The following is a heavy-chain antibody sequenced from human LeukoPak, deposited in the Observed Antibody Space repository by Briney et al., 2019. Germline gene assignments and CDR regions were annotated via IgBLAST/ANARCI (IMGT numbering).Heavy chain of an antibody. D-gene: IGHD2-21*02. CDR3: ARDLGVVTAIPYYYMDV. CDR1: GYTFTGYY. V-gene: IGHV1-2*02. CDR2: INPNSGGT. J-gene: IGHJ6*03. Sequence: ASVKVSCKASGYTFTGYYMHWVRQAPGQGLEWMGWINPNSGGTNYAQKFQGRVTMTRDTSISTAYMELSRLRSDDTAVYYCARDLGVVTAIPYYYMDVWGKGTTVTISS.